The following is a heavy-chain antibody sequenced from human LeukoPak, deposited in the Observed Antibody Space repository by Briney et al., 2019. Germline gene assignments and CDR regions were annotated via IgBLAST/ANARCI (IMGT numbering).Heavy chain of an antibody. CDR1: GGSISSYY. CDR3: ARGPASSWDYYYYGMDV. CDR2: IYYSGST. Sequence: SETLSLTCTVSGGSISSYYWSWIQQPPGKGLEWIGYIYYSGSTDYNPSLKSRVTISVDTSKNQFSLKLSSVTAADTAVYYCARGPASSWDYYYYGMDVWGQGTTVTVSS. D-gene: IGHD6-13*01. J-gene: IGHJ6*02. V-gene: IGHV4-59*01.